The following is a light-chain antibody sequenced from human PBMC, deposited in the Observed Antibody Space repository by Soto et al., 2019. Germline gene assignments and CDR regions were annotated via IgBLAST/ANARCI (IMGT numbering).Light chain of an antibody. J-gene: IGKJ5*01. CDR2: GVS. CDR3: QQYNNWIT. Sequence: EIVLTQSPGTLSLSPGQRATLSCRASQRLSASDIAWYQQKPGQAPKFLIYGVSSRATGIPDRFSGSGSGTDFTLTISRLEPEDFAVYYCQQYNNWITFGQGTRLEIK. V-gene: IGKV3-20*01. CDR1: QRLSASD.